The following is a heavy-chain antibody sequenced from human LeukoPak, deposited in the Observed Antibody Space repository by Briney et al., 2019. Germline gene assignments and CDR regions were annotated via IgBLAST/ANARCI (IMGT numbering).Heavy chain of an antibody. J-gene: IGHJ5*02. D-gene: IGHD1/OR15-1a*01. Sequence: GGSLRLSCAASGYTLSYYWMHWLRQAPEKGLVWVSCINGDGSSTNYADSVKGRFTISRVNAKNTLYLEMNSLRAEDTAVYYCTRDPRNKGFDPWGQGTLVTVSS. CDR3: TRDPRNKGFDP. V-gene: IGHV3-74*01. CDR1: GYTLSYYW. CDR2: INGDGSST.